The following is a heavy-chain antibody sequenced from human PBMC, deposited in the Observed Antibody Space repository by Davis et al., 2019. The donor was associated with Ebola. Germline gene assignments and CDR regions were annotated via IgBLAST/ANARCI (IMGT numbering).Heavy chain of an antibody. D-gene: IGHD5/OR15-5a*01. CDR2: ISSSGSTI. CDR1: GFTFSSYE. Sequence: PGGSLRLSCAASGFTFSSYEMNWVRQAPGKGLEWVSYISSSGSTIYYADSVKGRFTISRDNSKNTLYLQMNSLRAEDTAVYYCARDSRSTNVDWYFDLWGRGTLVTVSS. J-gene: IGHJ2*01. CDR3: ARDSRSTNVDWYFDL. V-gene: IGHV3-48*03.